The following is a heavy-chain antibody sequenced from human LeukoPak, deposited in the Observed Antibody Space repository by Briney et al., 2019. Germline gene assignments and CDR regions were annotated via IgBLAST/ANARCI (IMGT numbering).Heavy chain of an antibody. J-gene: IGHJ3*02. CDR3: ARDRGITIFGVVISDAFDI. Sequence: ASVKVSCKASGYTFTSYAMHWVRQAPGQRLEWMGWINAGNGNTKYSQKFQGRVTITRDTSASTAYMELSSLRSEDTAVYYCARDRGITIFGVVISDAFDIWGQGTMVTVSS. D-gene: IGHD3-3*01. CDR2: INAGNGNT. V-gene: IGHV1-3*01. CDR1: GYTFTSYA.